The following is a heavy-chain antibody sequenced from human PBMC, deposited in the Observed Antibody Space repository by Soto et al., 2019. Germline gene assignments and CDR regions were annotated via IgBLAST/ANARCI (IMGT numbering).Heavy chain of an antibody. CDR1: GFTFSSYS. CDR3: ARGIYCSSTSCSRFDP. CDR2: ISSSSSYI. Sequence: PGGSLRLSCAASGFTFSSYSMNWVRQAPGKGLEWVSSISSSSSYIYYADSVKGRLTISRDNAKNSLYLQMNSLRAEDTAVYYCARGIYCSSTSCSRFDPWGQGTLVTVSS. V-gene: IGHV3-21*01. J-gene: IGHJ5*02. D-gene: IGHD2-2*01.